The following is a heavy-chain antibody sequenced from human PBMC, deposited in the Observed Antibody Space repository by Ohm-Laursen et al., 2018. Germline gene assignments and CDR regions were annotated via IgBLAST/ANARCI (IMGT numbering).Heavy chain of an antibody. CDR1: GFTFSGSA. D-gene: IGHD2-2*01. V-gene: IGHV3-73*01. Sequence: SLRLSCTASGFTFSGSAMHWVRQASGKGLEWVGRIRSEAHSYATGYAASVKGRFTISRDDSKNTAYLQMNSLRAEDTAVYYCAKGANQYGGGLFYAMDVWGQGTTVTVSS. J-gene: IGHJ6*02. CDR3: AKGANQYGGGLFYAMDV. CDR2: IRSEAHSYAT.